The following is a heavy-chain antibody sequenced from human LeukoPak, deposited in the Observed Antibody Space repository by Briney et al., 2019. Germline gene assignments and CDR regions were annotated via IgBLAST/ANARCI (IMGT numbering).Heavy chain of an antibody. J-gene: IGHJ4*02. V-gene: IGHV3-7*01. Sequence: PGGSLRLSCAASGFTFSNYWMSWVRQAPGKGLEWVANINEDGSKTHYVDSVKGRFTISRDNAKNSLFLQMNSLRAEDTAVYYCARRGGHDCWGQGTLVTVSS. D-gene: IGHD2-15*01. CDR1: GFTFSNYW. CDR2: INEDGSKT. CDR3: ARRGGHDC.